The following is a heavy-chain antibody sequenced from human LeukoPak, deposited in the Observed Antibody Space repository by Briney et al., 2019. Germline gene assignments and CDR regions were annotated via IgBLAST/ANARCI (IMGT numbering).Heavy chain of an antibody. D-gene: IGHD6-13*01. CDR1: GYTFTSYG. Sequence: GASVKVSCKASGYTFTSYGINWVRQAPGQGLEWMGWISTYNGDTNYAQKLQGRVTMTTDTSTSTAYMELRSLRSDDTAVYYCAIHPNIAAVYFDYWGQGTLVTVSS. CDR3: AIHPNIAAVYFDY. CDR2: ISTYNGDT. J-gene: IGHJ4*02. V-gene: IGHV1-18*01.